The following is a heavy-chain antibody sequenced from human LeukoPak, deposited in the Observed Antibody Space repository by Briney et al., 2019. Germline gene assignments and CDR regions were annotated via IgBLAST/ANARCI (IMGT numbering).Heavy chain of an antibody. CDR2: IYYSGSA. V-gene: IGHV4-39*01. CDR1: GGSISSSSYY. CDR3: ASSLSTYSSSWSHDY. J-gene: IGHJ4*02. Sequence: PSETLSLTCTVSGGSISSSSYYWGWIRQPPGKGLEWIGSIYYSGSAYYNPSLKSRVTISVGTSKNQFSLKLSSVTAADTAVCYCASSLSTYSSSWSHDYWGQGTLVTVSS. D-gene: IGHD6-13*01.